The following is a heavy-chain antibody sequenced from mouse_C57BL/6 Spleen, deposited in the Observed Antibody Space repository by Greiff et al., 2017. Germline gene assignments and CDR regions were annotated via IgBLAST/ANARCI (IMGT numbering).Heavy chain of an antibody. V-gene: IGHV2-2*01. CDR1: GFSLTSYG. CDR3: AGNYGNYWYFDV. Sequence: VKLQESGPGLVQPSPSLSITCTVSGFSLTSYGVHWVRQCPGKGLEWLGVIWSGGSTDYNAAFISRLSISKDNSKSQVFFKMNSLQADDTAVYYCAGNYGNYWYFDVWGTGTTVTVSS. D-gene: IGHD2-1*01. J-gene: IGHJ1*03. CDR2: IWSGGST.